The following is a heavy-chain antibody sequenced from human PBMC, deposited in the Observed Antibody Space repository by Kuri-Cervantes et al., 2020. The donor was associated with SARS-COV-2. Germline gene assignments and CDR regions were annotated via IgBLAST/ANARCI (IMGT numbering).Heavy chain of an antibody. Sequence: SETLSLTCTVSGGSISSYYWSWIRQPPGKGLEWIGYIYYSGSTYYNPSLKSRVTISVDTSKNQFSLKLSSVTAADTAVYYCARHLYSGYGYRDYWGQGTLITVSS. J-gene: IGHJ4*02. V-gene: IGHV4-59*08. D-gene: IGHD5-12*01. CDR2: IYYSGST. CDR3: ARHLYSGYGYRDY. CDR1: GGSISSYY.